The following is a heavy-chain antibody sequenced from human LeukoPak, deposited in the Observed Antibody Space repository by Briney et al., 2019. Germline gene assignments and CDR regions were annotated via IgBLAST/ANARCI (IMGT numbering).Heavy chain of an antibody. Sequence: SETLSLTCTVSGGSISNYFWGWIRQPAGGGLEWIGRVYTSGKTDYNPSLKSRVSISVDKSNNQFYLQLNSVTAADTAMYYCAREFREAIGDGYYYEYWGQGTLVTDSS. J-gene: IGHJ4*02. D-gene: IGHD3-22*01. CDR3: AREFREAIGDGYYYEY. CDR1: GGSISNYF. CDR2: VYTSGKT. V-gene: IGHV4-4*07.